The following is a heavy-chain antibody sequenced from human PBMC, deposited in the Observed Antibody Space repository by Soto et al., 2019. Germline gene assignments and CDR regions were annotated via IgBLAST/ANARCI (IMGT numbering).Heavy chain of an antibody. J-gene: IGHJ6*02. CDR2: ISYDGSNK. CDR3: ARDPLESGYSYGYRNYYYYGMDV. D-gene: IGHD5-18*01. V-gene: IGHV3-30-3*01. CDR1: GFTFSSYA. Sequence: GGSLRLSCAASGFTFSSYAMHWVRQAPGKGLEWVAVISYDGSNKYYADSVKGRFTISRDNSKNTLYLQMNSLRAEDTAVYYCARDPLESGYSYGYRNYYYYGMDVWGQGTTVTVSS.